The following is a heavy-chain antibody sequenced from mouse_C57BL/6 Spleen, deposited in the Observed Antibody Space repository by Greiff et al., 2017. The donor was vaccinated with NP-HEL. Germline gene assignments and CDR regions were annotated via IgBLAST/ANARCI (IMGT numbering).Heavy chain of an antibody. CDR3: ASAIYYYGSRTLWYFDV. CDR2: IDPSDSYT. Sequence: VKLQQPGAELVRPGTSVKLSCKASGYTFTSYWMHWVKQRPGQGLEWIGVIDPSDSYTNYNQKFKGKATLTVDTSSSTAYMQLSSLTSEDSAVYYCASAIYYYGSRTLWYFDVWGTGTTVTVSS. V-gene: IGHV1-59*01. J-gene: IGHJ1*03. D-gene: IGHD1-1*01. CDR1: GYTFTSYW.